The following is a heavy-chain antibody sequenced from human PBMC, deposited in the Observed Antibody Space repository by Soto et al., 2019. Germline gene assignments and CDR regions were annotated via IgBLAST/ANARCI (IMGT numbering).Heavy chain of an antibody. CDR1: GYNFKAYG. D-gene: IGHD2-2*01. CDR2: INPHNGNT. CDR3: VRDVGQYCSTTRCYGGDY. J-gene: IGHJ4*02. V-gene: IGHV1-18*04. Sequence: ASVKVSCKASGYNFKAYGISWVRQAPGQGLEWMGWINPHNGNTTYAQGLQGWVTLTTDTSTSTAHLEVRSLRSDDTAMYYCVRDVGQYCSTTRCYGGDYWGQGSLVT.